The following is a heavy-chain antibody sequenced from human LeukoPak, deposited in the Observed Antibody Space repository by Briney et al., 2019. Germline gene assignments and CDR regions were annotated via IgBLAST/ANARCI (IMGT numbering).Heavy chain of an antibody. Sequence: SETLSLTCTVSGDSISSYYWTWIRQPPGKGLEWIDYFYYSGSTNYNPSLKSRVTISGETSKNQFSLKLSSVTAADTAVYYCARSGGNAPYSFISLDYWGQGMLVIVSS. CDR1: GDSISSYY. D-gene: IGHD4-23*01. J-gene: IGHJ4*02. CDR2: FYYSGST. CDR3: ARSGGNAPYSFISLDY. V-gene: IGHV4-59*01.